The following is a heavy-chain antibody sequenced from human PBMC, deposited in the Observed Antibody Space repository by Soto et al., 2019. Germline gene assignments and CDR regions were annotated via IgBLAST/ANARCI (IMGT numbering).Heavy chain of an antibody. CDR3: ARGASRFSTYNWNANDY. D-gene: IGHD1-20*01. V-gene: IGHV4-38-2*01. CDR1: GYSISSGYY. Sequence: SETLSITCAVSGYSISSGYYWGWIRQPPGKGLEWIGSIYHSGSTYYNPSLKSRVTISVDTSKNQFSLKLSSVTAADTAVYYCARGASRFSTYNWNANDYWGQGTLVTVSS. J-gene: IGHJ4*02. CDR2: IYHSGST.